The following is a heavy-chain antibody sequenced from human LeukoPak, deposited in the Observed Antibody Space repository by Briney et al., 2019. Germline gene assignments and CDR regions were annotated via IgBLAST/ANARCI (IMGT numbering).Heavy chain of an antibody. CDR2: ISYDGSNK. D-gene: IGHD3-3*01. CDR3: ARDGLRFLDY. Sequence: GGSLRLSCAASGFTFSSYAMHWVRQAPGKGLEWVAVISYDGSNKYYADSVKGRFTISRDNSKNTLYLQMNSLRAEDTAVYYCARDGLRFLDYWGQGTLVTASS. J-gene: IGHJ4*02. CDR1: GFTFSSYA. V-gene: IGHV3-30-3*01.